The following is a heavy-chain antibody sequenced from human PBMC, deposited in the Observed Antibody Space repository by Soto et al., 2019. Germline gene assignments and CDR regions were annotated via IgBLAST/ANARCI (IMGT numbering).Heavy chain of an antibody. J-gene: IGHJ4*02. D-gene: IGHD4-17*01. CDR1: GGSISSGGYF. V-gene: IGHV4-31*03. CDR3: ARRGVTKEFDY. CDR2: IYYSRST. Sequence: QVQLQESGPGLVKPSQTLSLTCTVSGGSISSGGYFWNWIRQHPGKGLEGVGYIYYSRSTYYIPSLRSRVTISVNTSKKQFSLKLSSVTAADTAEYYCARRGVTKEFDYWGQGTLVTVSS.